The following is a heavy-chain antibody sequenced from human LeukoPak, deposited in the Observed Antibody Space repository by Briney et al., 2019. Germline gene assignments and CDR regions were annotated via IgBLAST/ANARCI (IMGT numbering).Heavy chain of an antibody. CDR3: ARRRGNTSGFQGYYFDY. CDR2: IYYSGST. V-gene: IGHV4-31*03. CDR1: GGSISNGDHY. J-gene: IGHJ4*02. Sequence: SETLSLTCTVSGGSISNGDHYWSWIRQLPGKGLEWIGYIYYSGSTYYNPSLKSRLTISVDTSKNQFSLKLSSVTAADTAVYYCARRRGNTSGFQGYYFDYWGQGTLVTVSS. D-gene: IGHD6-19*01.